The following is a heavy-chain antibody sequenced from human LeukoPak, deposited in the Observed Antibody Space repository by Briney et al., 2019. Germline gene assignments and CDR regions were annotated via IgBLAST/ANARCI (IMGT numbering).Heavy chain of an antibody. Sequence: SETLSLTCTVSGGSISSSSYYWGWIRQPPGKGLEWIGSIYYSGSTYYNPSLKSRVTISVDTSKNQFSLTLTSVTAADTAVYHCVRLSVVSPHRYFDLWGRGTLVTVSS. CDR2: IYYSGST. CDR1: GGSISSSSYY. V-gene: IGHV4-39*01. CDR3: VRLSVVSPHRYFDL. D-gene: IGHD4-23*01. J-gene: IGHJ2*01.